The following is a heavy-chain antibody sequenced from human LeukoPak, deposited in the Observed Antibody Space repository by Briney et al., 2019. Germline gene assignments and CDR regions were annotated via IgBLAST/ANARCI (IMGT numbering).Heavy chain of an antibody. CDR2: INPNSGGT. D-gene: IGHD3-16*02. CDR1: GYTLTELS. J-gene: IGHJ4*02. CDR3: ARGDYDYVWGSYRDDY. Sequence: GASVKVSCKVSGYTLTELSMHWMRQAPGQGLEWMGRINPNSGGTNYAQKFQGRVTMTRDTSISTAYMELSRLRSDDTAVYYCARGDYDYVWGSYRDDYWGQGTLVTVSS. V-gene: IGHV1-2*06.